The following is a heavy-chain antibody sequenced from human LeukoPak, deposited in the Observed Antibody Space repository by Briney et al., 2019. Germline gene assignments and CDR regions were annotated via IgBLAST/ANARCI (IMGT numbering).Heavy chain of an antibody. J-gene: IGHJ4*02. CDR3: ARSRSFWTTVTMRYYFDY. Sequence: PSETLSLTCTVSGGSISSYYWSWIRQPPGKGLGWIGYIYYSGSTNYNPSLKSRVTISVDTSKNQFSLKLSSVTAADTAVYYCARSRSFWTTVTMRYYFDYWGQGTLVTVSS. CDR1: GGSISSYY. CDR2: IYYSGST. V-gene: IGHV4-59*01. D-gene: IGHD4-17*01.